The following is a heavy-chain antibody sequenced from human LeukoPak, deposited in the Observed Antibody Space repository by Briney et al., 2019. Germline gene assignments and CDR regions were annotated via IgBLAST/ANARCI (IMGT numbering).Heavy chain of an antibody. Sequence: SETLSLTCTVSGGSISSYYWSWIRQPPGKGLEWIGYIYYSGSTKYNPSLKSRVTISVDTSKNQFSLKLNSATAADTAVYYCAILVVPAAMIGWFDPWGQGTLVTVSS. V-gene: IGHV4-59*12. J-gene: IGHJ5*02. CDR1: GGSISSYY. CDR2: IYYSGST. D-gene: IGHD2-2*01. CDR3: AILVVPAAMIGWFDP.